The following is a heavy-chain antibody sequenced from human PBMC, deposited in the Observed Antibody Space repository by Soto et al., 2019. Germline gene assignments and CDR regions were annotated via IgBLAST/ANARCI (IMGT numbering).Heavy chain of an antibody. Sequence: QVQLVQSGSEVKKPGASVKVSCKASGYTFTSYGISWVRQAPGQGLEWVGWITSYNGATNHAQNLQGRVTLTADTSTSTSYMELTGLRSDDTAVYYCTRDRDIGGYWPGPNLDIWGQGTLVTVSS. CDR1: GYTFTSYG. J-gene: IGHJ4*02. CDR3: TRDRDIGGYWPGPNLDI. D-gene: IGHD2-21*01. V-gene: IGHV1-18*01. CDR2: ITSYNGAT.